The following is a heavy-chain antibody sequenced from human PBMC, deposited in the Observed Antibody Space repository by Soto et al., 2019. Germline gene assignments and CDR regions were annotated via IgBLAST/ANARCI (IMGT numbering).Heavy chain of an antibody. V-gene: IGHV3-30-3*01. CDR2: ISYDGSNK. CDR1: GFTFSSYA. J-gene: IGHJ6*02. CDR3: ARAGTTVAGDDYYYYYGMDV. Sequence: GGSLRLSCAASGFTFSSYAMHWVRQAPGKGLEWVAVISYDGSNKYYADSVKGRFTISRDNSKNTLYLQMNSLRVEDTSVYYCARAGTTVAGDDYYYYYGMDVWGQGTTVTVSS. D-gene: IGHD4-17*01.